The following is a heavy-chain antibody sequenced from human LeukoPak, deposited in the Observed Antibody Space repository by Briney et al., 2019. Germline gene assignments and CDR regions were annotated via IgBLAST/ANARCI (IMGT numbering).Heavy chain of an antibody. J-gene: IGHJ5*02. CDR2: TCPGDSDT. D-gene: IGHD2-15*01. V-gene: IGHV5-51*01. CDR3: ARVMVVAATPSLFDP. CDR1: GYSFTSYW. Sequence: GESLKISCKGSGYSFTSYWIGWVRQMPGKGLEWMGITCPGDSDTRYSPSFQGQVTISADKSISTAYLQWSSLKASDTAMYYCARVMVVAATPSLFDPWGQGTLVTVSS.